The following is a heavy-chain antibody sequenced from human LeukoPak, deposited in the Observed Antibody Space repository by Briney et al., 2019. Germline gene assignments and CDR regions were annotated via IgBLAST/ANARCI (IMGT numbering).Heavy chain of an antibody. J-gene: IGHJ2*01. CDR3: ARGRFGRNWYFDL. V-gene: IGHV4-39*07. D-gene: IGHD3-3*01. Sequence: SETLSLTCTVSGGSISSSSYYWGWIRQPPGKGLEWIGSIYYSGSTYYNPSLKSRVTISVDRSKNQFSLKLSSVTAADTAVYYCARGRFGRNWYFDLWGRGTLVTVSS. CDR2: IYYSGST. CDR1: GGSISSSSYY.